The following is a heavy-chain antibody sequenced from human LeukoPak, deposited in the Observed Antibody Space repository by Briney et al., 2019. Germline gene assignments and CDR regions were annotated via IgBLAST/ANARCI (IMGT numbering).Heavy chain of an antibody. J-gene: IGHJ6*03. V-gene: IGHV4-59*12. Sequence: SETLSLTCTVSGGSISSYYWSWIRQPPGKGLEWIGYIYYSGSTNYNPSLKSRVTISVDTSKNQFSLKLSSVTAADTAVYYCARDLAYCSSTSCYYYYYYMDVWGKGTTVTVSS. CDR2: IYYSGST. CDR3: ARDLAYCSSTSCYYYYYYMDV. D-gene: IGHD2-2*01. CDR1: GGSISSYY.